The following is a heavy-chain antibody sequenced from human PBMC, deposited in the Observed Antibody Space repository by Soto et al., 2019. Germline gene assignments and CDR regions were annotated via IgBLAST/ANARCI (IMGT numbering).Heavy chain of an antibody. CDR1: GYSFAGYW. CDR3: ARQIYDSDTGPNFQYYFDS. D-gene: IGHD3-22*01. Sequence: GESLKISCKGSGYSFAGYWITWVRQKPGKGLEWMGRIDPSDTQTYYSPSFRGHVTISVTKSITTVFLQWSSLRASDTAMYYCARQIYDSDTGPNFQYYFDSWGQGTPVTVSS. CDR2: IDPSDTQT. J-gene: IGHJ4*02. V-gene: IGHV5-10-1*01.